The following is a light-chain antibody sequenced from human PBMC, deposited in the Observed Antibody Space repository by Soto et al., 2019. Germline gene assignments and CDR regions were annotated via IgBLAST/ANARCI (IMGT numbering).Light chain of an antibody. CDR3: HQYNNWPPWT. CDR2: GAS. CDR1: QSVSIN. J-gene: IGKJ1*01. V-gene: IGKV3-15*01. Sequence: EVVMTQSPATLSVSPGERATLSCRASQSVSINLAWYQQKPGQAPRLLIFGASTRATGIPARFSGSGSGTDVTLTISSLQSEDFGVYYCHQYNNWPPWTFGQGTKVEIK.